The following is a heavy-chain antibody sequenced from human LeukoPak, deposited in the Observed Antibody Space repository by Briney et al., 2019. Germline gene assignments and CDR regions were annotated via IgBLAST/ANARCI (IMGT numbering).Heavy chain of an antibody. CDR2: ISGSGDGT. J-gene: IGHJ5*01. Sequence: AGGSLRLSCAASGFTFSSYAMSWVRQAPGKGLEWVSAISGSGDGTYYVDSVKGRFTISRDNSKNTLFLQMNSLSPEDTALYYCAKYAFAGAPVYDSWGQGTLVTVSS. CDR3: AKYAFAGAPVYDS. V-gene: IGHV3-23*01. CDR1: GFTFSSYA. D-gene: IGHD2/OR15-2a*01.